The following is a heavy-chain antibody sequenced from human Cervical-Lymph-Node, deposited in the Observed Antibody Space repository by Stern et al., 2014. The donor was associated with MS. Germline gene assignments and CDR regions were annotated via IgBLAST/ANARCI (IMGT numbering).Heavy chain of an antibody. CDR2: IYWDDDE. J-gene: IGHJ4*02. Sequence: QVTLKESGPTLVKATQTLTLTCTFSGFSLSTSEVGVGWIRQPPGKALEWLTLIYWDDDERYSPSLKSRLTITKDTSKSQAVLTMTNMDPVDTATYYCAHSSSGWSHFGYWGQGTLVTVSS. CDR3: AHSSSGWSHFGY. V-gene: IGHV2-5*02. D-gene: IGHD6-19*01. CDR1: GFSLSTSEVG.